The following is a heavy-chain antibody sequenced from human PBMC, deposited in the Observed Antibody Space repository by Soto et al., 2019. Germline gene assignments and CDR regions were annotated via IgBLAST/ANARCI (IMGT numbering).Heavy chain of an antibody. J-gene: IGHJ4*02. D-gene: IGHD6-19*01. CDR2: IDPSGGAT. CDR1: GYTFTSHY. CDR3: SRGLWQWVFDY. Sequence: QVQLVQSGAEVKKPGASVMVSCRASGYTFTSHYMHWVRQAPGQGLEWMGMIDPSGGATTYAQKFQGRVTITRDTSTTTVYMELSSLRPADTAVYSCSRGLWQWVFDYWGQGTLVTVSS. V-gene: IGHV1-46*03.